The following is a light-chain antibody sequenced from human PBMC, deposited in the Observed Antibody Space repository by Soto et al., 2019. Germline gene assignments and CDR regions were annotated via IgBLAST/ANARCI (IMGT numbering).Light chain of an antibody. Sequence: QSVLTQPRSVSGSPGQSVTISCTGTSSDVGDHNCVSWYQQYPGKAPKLMIYAVTNRPSGVPDRFSGSKSGNTASLTISGLQADDEAEYDCCSCAGSYTFFVFGVGTKLTVL. V-gene: IGLV2-11*01. J-gene: IGLJ1*01. CDR3: CSCAGSYTFFV. CDR1: SSDVGDHNC. CDR2: AVT.